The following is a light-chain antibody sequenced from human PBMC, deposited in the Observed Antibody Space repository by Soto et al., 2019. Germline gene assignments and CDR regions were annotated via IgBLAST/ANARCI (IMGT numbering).Light chain of an antibody. CDR1: QSISSW. V-gene: IGKV1-5*03. CDR3: QKYNSGPLT. J-gene: IGKJ4*01. Sequence: DIQMTQSPSPLSASVGDRVTITCRASQSISSWLAWYQQKPGKAPKLLIYKASSLESGVPSRFSGSGSGTDFTLTISSLQPEDVAIYYCQKYNSGPLTFGGGTKVDIK. CDR2: KAS.